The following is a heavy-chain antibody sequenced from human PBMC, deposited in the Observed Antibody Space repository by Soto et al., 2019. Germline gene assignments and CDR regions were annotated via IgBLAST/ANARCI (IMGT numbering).Heavy chain of an antibody. V-gene: IGHV4-59*01. CDR2: IYYSGST. CDR3: ARGRGSSGWSDY. CDR1: GGSISSYY. J-gene: IGHJ4*02. Sequence: SETLSLTCTVSGGSISSYYWSWIRQPPGKGLEWIGYIYYSGSTNYNPSLKSRVTISVDTSKNQFSLKLSSVTAADTAVYYCARGRGSSGWSDYWGQGTLVTVSS. D-gene: IGHD6-19*01.